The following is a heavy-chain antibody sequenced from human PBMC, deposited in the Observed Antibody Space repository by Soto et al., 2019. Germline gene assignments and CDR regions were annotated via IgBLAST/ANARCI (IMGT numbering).Heavy chain of an antibody. J-gene: IGHJ3*02. CDR2: ISSSSSYI. D-gene: IGHD3-10*01. CDR3: ARPDVLLWFGELSGEDAFDI. CDR1: GFTFSSYS. Sequence: PGGSLRLSCAASGFTFSSYSMNWVRQAPGKGLEWVSSISSSSSYIYYADSVKGRFTISRDNAKNSLYLQMNSLRAEDTAVYYCARPDVLLWFGELSGEDAFDIWGQGTMVTVS. V-gene: IGHV3-21*01.